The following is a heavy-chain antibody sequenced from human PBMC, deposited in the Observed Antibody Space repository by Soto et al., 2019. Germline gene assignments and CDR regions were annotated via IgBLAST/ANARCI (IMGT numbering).Heavy chain of an antibody. CDR3: AKVRYSSPMGYYYGMDV. CDR1: GYTFTSYG. D-gene: IGHD6-19*01. J-gene: IGHJ6*02. Sequence: GASVKVSCKASGYTFTSYGISWVRQAPGQGLEWMGWISAYNGNTNYAQKLQGRVTRTTDTSTSTAYMEVNNLRSEDTAVYYCAKVRYSSPMGYYYGMDVWGQGTTVTVSS. V-gene: IGHV1-18*04. CDR2: ISAYNGNT.